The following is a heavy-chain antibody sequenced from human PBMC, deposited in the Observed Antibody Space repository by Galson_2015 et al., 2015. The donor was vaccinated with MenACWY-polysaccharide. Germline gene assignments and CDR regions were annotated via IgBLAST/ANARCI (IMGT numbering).Heavy chain of an antibody. V-gene: IGHV3-23*01. CDR1: GFTFTNYA. D-gene: IGHD3-10*02. J-gene: IGHJ5*02. CDR3: AKDATYCSSGAGRFDH. CDR2: IRSSGANT. Sequence: SLRLSCAASGFTFTNYAMSWVRQAPGKGLEWVSAIRSSGANTYYADSVKCRFTISRDNSKNTLDLQMNSLRAEDTAVYYCAKDATYCSSGAGRFDHWGQGTLVPVSS.